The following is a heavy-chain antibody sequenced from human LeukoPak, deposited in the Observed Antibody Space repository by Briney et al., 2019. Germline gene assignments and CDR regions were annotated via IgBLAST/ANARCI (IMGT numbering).Heavy chain of an antibody. CDR1: GGTFSSYA. CDR2: IIPIFGTA. D-gene: IGHD6-13*01. J-gene: IGHJ6*03. V-gene: IGHV1-69*13. CDR3: ARDKSSSWPGDYMDV. Sequence: ASVKVSCKASGGTFSSYAISWVRQAPGQGLEWMGGIIPIFGTANYAQKFQGRVTITADESTSTAYMELSSLRSEDTAVYYCARDKSSSWPGDYMDVWGKGTTVTVSS.